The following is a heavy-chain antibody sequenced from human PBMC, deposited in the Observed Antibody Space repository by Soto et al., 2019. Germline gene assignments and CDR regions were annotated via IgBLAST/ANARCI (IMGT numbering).Heavy chain of an antibody. CDR3: AAFDPGPMGFDP. D-gene: IGHD3-9*01. J-gene: IGHJ5*02. CDR1: GFTFPSSA. CDR2: IVVGSGNT. Sequence: SVKVSCKASGFTFPSSAVQWVRQARGQRLEWIGKIVVGSGNTNYAQKFQERVTITRDMSTSTAYMELSSLRSEDTAFYYCAAFDPGPMGFDPWGQGTLVTVSS. V-gene: IGHV1-58*01.